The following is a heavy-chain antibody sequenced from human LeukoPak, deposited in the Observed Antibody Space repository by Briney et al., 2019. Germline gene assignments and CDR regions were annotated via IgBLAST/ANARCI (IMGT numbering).Heavy chain of an antibody. CDR2: ISSSSSYI. CDR1: GFTFSSYS. J-gene: IGHJ3*02. CDR3: ARDMAAAGSVYAFDI. D-gene: IGHD6-13*01. V-gene: IGHV3-21*01. Sequence: GGSLRLSCAASGFTFSSYSMNWVRQAPGKGLEWVSSISSSSSYIYYADSVKGRFTISRDNAKNSLYLQMNSLRAEDTAVYYCARDMAAAGSVYAFDIWGQGTMVTVSS.